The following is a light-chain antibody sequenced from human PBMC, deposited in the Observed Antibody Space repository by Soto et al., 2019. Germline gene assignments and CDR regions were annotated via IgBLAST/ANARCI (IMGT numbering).Light chain of an antibody. Sequence: QSALTQPRSVSGSPGQSVTISCTGTSSDVGLYNYVSWYQQQSGKAPKLMIHEVSNRPSGVSNRFSGSKSGNTASLTISGLQAEDEADYYCSSYTSSRAYVFGIGTQLTVL. J-gene: IGLJ7*01. CDR2: EVS. CDR3: SSYTSSRAYV. CDR1: SSDVGLYNY. V-gene: IGLV2-14*01.